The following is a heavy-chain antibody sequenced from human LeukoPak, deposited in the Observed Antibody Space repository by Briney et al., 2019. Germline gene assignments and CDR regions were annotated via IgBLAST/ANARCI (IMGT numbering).Heavy chain of an antibody. J-gene: IGHJ4*02. CDR1: GFTFSRYW. CDR2: INQDGSEK. V-gene: IGHV3-7*02. D-gene: IGHD5-18*01. Sequence: GGSLRLSCAASGFTFSRYWMSWVRQAPGKGLEWVANINQDGSEKYYVDSGKGRFTISRDNAKNSLYLQMNSLRAEDTAVYYCASAADGYNYWGQGTLVTVSS. CDR3: ASAADGYNY.